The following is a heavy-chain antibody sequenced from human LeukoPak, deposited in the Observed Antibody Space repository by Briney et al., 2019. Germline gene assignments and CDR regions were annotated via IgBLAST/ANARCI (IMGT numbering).Heavy chain of an antibody. J-gene: IGHJ4*02. V-gene: IGHV3-21*01. Sequence: GGSLRLSCAASGFTFSSYSMNWVRQAPGKGLEWVSSISSSSSYIYYADSVKGRFTISRDNAKNSRYLLMNSLRAEDTAVYYCARDSGYDSDPYYLDYWGQGTLVTVSS. CDR2: ISSSSSYI. CDR1: GFTFSSYS. CDR3: ARDSGYDSDPYYLDY. D-gene: IGHD5-12*01.